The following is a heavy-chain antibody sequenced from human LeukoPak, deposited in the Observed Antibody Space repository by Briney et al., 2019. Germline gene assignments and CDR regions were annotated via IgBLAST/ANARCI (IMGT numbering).Heavy chain of an antibody. CDR1: GFTFDDYA. V-gene: IGHV3-43*02. CDR3: AKDSRVLTGYYYYYYYGMDV. CDR2: ISGDGGST. D-gene: IGHD3-9*01. J-gene: IGHJ6*02. Sequence: GGSLRLACAASGFTFDDYAMHWVRQAPGKGLEWVSLISGDGGSTYYADSVKGRFTIPRDNSKNSLYLQMNSLRTEDTALYYCAKDSRVLTGYYYYYYYGMDVWGQGTTVTVSS.